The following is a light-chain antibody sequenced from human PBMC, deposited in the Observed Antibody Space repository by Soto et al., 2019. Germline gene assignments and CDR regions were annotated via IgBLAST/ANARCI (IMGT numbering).Light chain of an antibody. CDR2: DAS. CDR1: QSVNIY. V-gene: IGKV3-11*01. J-gene: IGKJ4*01. CDR3: QQRSNWRVT. Sequence: EIVLTQSPATLSLSPGERATLSCRASQSVNIYLAWYQQKPGQAPRLLIYDASNRATGIPARFSGSGSGTDFTLHISSLEPEDIAVYYCQQRSNWRVTFGGGTQVEIK.